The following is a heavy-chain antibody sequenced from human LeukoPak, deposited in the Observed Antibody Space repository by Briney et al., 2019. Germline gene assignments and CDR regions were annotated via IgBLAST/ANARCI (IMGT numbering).Heavy chain of an antibody. J-gene: IGHJ4*02. Sequence: SETLSLTCTVSGDSVSGISFYWSWIRQPPGKGLQYIGYIQYSGSTNYNPSLKSQFTISVDTSKNQFSLKLSSVTAADTAVYYCARYYDSSGYWSTRHFDYWGQGTLVTVSS. V-gene: IGHV4-61*01. D-gene: IGHD3-22*01. CDR1: GDSVSGISFY. CDR2: IQYSGST. CDR3: ARYYDSSGYWSTRHFDY.